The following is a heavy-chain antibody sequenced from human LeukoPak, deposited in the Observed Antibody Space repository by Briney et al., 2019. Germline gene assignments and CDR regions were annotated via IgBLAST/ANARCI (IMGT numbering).Heavy chain of an antibody. V-gene: IGHV3-23*01. J-gene: IGHJ4*02. CDR2: ISGIGGST. CDR3: AKALGIAVAGTGFDY. CDR1: GFTFSSYA. Sequence: GGSLRLSCAASGFTFSSYAMSWVRQAPGKGLEWVSAISGIGGSTYYADSVKGRLTISRDNSKNTLYLQMNSLRAEDTAVYYCAKALGIAVAGTGFDYWGQGTLVTVSS. D-gene: IGHD6-19*01.